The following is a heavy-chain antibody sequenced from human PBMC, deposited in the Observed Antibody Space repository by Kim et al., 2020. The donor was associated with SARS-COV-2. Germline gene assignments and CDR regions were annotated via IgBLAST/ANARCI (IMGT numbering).Heavy chain of an antibody. CDR3: ASSYCTNGVCYTYYYGMDV. V-gene: IGHV3-53*01. Sequence: GRITIARDNSKNTLYLQMNSLRAEDTAVYYCASSYCTNGVCYTYYYGMDVWGQGTTVTVSS. D-gene: IGHD2-8*01. J-gene: IGHJ6*02.